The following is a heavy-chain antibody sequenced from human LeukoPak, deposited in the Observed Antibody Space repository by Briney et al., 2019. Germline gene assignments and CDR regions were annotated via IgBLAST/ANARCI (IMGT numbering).Heavy chain of an antibody. V-gene: IGHV4-59*01. CDR1: GGSFTPYY. J-gene: IGHJ3*02. Sequence: SETLSLTCTVSGGSFTPYYWSWIRQPPGKGLEWIGHISYSGSTNYDPSLKSRVTVSIDTSKNQVSLKLSSMTAADTAVYYCARGFDGPNAFDIWGQGTMVTVSS. CDR2: ISYSGST. D-gene: IGHD3-9*01. CDR3: ARGFDGPNAFDI.